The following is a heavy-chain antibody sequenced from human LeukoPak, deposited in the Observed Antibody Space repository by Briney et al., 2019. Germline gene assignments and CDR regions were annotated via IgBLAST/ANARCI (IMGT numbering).Heavy chain of an antibody. J-gene: IGHJ4*02. V-gene: IGHV3-48*03. CDR2: ITSSGSTI. CDR3: VRSSVGATSRLFDY. Sequence: PGGSLRLSCAASGFAFSSYEMNWVRQSPGKGLEWVSYITSSGSTIYNADSVKGRFTISRDNAKNSLYLQMNSLRAEDTAVYYCVRSSVGATSRLFDYWGQGTLVTVSS. D-gene: IGHD1-26*01. CDR1: GFAFSSYE.